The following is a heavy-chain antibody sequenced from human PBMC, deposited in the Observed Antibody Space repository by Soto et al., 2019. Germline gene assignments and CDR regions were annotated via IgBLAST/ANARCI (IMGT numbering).Heavy chain of an antibody. J-gene: IGHJ4*02. CDR1: GFTFSTYD. CDR2: IRRASIYI. Sequence: PGGSLRLSCVASGFTFSTYDMNWVRQAPGKGLEWVSSIRRASIYIYYADSVRGRFTISRDNAKNSLYLQMDSLRVEDTAVYYCARRTVTTYHYFDYWGQGTLVTVSP. CDR3: ARRTVTTYHYFDY. V-gene: IGHV3-21*01. D-gene: IGHD4-17*01.